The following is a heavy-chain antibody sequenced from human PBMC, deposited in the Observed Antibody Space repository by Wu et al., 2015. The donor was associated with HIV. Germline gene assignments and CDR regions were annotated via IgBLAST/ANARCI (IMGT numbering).Heavy chain of an antibody. Sequence: QLVQSGPEVKKPGTSVKVSCKASGFTFTSSAMQWVRQARGQRLEWIGWIVVGSGNTNYAQKFQERVTITRDMSTSTAYMELSSLRSEDTAVYYCAADRIKNNGDAMAFDIWGQGTMVTVSS. J-gene: IGHJ3*02. CDR2: IVVGSGNT. CDR1: GFTFTSSA. D-gene: IGHD4-17*01. CDR3: AADRIKNNGDAMAFDI. V-gene: IGHV1-58*02.